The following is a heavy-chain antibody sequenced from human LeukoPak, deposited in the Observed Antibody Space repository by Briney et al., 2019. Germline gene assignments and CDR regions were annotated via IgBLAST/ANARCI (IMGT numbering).Heavy chain of an antibody. CDR1: GGSISDYY. CDR2: LDYSGNT. V-gene: IGHV4-59*01. J-gene: IGHJ4*02. D-gene: IGHD1-26*01. Sequence: KPSETLSLTCTVSGGSISDYYWSWIRQSPVRGLEWIGYLDYSGNTNYNPSLKSRLTISRDMAKNQFSLKLSSVTSADTAVYYCARGEYEDLVDNWGQGTLVTVSS. CDR3: ARGEYEDLVDN.